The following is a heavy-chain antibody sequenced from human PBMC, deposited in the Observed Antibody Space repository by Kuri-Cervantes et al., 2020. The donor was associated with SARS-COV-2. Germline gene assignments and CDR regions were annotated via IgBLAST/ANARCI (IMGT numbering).Heavy chain of an antibody. CDR2: IYTSGST. CDR1: GGSISSYY. V-gene: IGHV4-4*07. D-gene: IGHD2-21*01. Sequence: SETLSLTCTVSGGSISSYYWSWIRQPVGKGLEWIGRIYTSGSTSYNPSLKSRVTMSVDTSKNQFSLKLSSVTAADTAVYYCARHASYCRGDCYLRWFGPWGQGSLVTVSS. J-gene: IGHJ5*02. CDR3: ARHASYCRGDCYLRWFGP.